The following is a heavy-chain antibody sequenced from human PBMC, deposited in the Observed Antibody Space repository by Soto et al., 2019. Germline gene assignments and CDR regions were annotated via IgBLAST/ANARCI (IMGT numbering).Heavy chain of an antibody. Sequence: PGESLKISCKGSGYSFTSYWIGWVRQMPGKGLEWMGIIYPGDSDTRYSPSFQGQVTISADKSISTAYLQWSSLKASDTAMYYCARSRIAARPYYYFMDVRDKESTVT. CDR2: IYPGDSDT. D-gene: IGHD6-6*01. CDR3: ARSRIAARPYYYFMDV. V-gene: IGHV5-51*01. CDR1: GYSFTSYW. J-gene: IGHJ6*03.